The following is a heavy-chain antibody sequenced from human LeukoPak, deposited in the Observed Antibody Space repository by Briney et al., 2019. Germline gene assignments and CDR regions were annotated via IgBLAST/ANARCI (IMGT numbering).Heavy chain of an antibody. D-gene: IGHD5-24*01. CDR3: ARGKVEMATISDSNFDY. V-gene: IGHV4-30-4*01. J-gene: IGHJ4*02. CDR2: IYYSGST. CDR1: GGSISSGDYY. Sequence: SETLSLTCTVSGGSISSGDYYWSWIRQPPGKGLEWIGYIYYSGSTYYNPSLKSRVTISVDTSKNQFSLKLSSVTAADTAVYYCARGKVEMATISDSNFDYWGQGTLVTVSS.